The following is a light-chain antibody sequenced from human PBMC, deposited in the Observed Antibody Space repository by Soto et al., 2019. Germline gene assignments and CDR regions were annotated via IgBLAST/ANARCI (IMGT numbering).Light chain of an antibody. Sequence: QSVLTQPASVSGSPGQSITISCTGTSSDVGGYNYVSWYQHYPGKVPKLMIYEVSNRPSGVSTRFSGSKSGNTASLAISGLQAEDEADYYCSSYTSSSTVVFGGGTKVTVL. CDR2: EVS. CDR1: SSDVGGYNY. J-gene: IGLJ2*01. V-gene: IGLV2-14*01. CDR3: SSYTSSSTVV.